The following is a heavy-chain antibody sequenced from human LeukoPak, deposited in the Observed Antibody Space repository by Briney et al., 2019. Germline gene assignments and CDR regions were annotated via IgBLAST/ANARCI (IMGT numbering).Heavy chain of an antibody. Sequence: QPGGSLRLSCAASGFTFSTYNMNWVRQAPGKGLEWISYINADSSTIQYADSVRGRFTTSRDNAKNSLYLQMNSLRAEDTAVYYCVRDNSRGQSLGVIYWGQGPLVTVSS. D-gene: IGHD3-22*01. CDR2: INADSSTI. J-gene: IGHJ4*02. CDR3: VRDNSRGQSLGVIY. CDR1: GFTFSTYN. V-gene: IGHV3-48*01.